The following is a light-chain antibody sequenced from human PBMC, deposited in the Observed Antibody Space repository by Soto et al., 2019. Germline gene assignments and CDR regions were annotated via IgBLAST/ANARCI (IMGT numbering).Light chain of an antibody. CDR2: DAS. J-gene: IGKJ1*01. Sequence: PSTLSASVGERVTITCRASQSVSNWLAWYQQKPGKAPKVLIYDASSLESGVPSRFSGSGSGTEFTLTITSLQPDDFATYYCQQYNSYPWTFGQGTKVDIK. CDR1: QSVSNW. V-gene: IGKV1-5*01. CDR3: QQYNSYPWT.